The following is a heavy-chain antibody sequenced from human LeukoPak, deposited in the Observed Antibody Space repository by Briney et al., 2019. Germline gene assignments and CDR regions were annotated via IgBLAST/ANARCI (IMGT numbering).Heavy chain of an antibody. CDR1: GFTFSSYS. V-gene: IGHV3-48*01. Sequence: PGGSLRLSCAASGFTFSSYSMNWVRQAPGKGLEWVSYISSSSSTIYYAGSVKGRFTISRDNAKNSLYLQMNSLRAEDTAVYYCARVGDSSGWQYYLDYWGQGTLVTVSS. D-gene: IGHD6-19*01. J-gene: IGHJ4*02. CDR3: ARVGDSSGWQYYLDY. CDR2: ISSSSSTI.